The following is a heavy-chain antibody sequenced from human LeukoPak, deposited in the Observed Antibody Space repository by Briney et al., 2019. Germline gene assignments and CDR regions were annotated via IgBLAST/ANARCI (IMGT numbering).Heavy chain of an antibody. J-gene: IGHJ4*02. CDR2: IIPIFGTA. CDR3: ATFEYSSSSLYFDY. V-gene: IGHV1-69*05. D-gene: IGHD6-6*01. CDR1: GGTFSSYA. Sequence: ASVKVSCKASGGTFSSYAISWVRQAPGQGLEWMGGIIPIFGTANYAQKFQGRVTITTDESTSTAYMELSSLRSEDTAVYYCATFEYSSSSLYFDYWGQGTLVTASS.